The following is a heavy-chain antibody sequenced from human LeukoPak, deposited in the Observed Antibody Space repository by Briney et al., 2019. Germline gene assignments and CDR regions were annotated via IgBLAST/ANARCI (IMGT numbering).Heavy chain of an antibody. CDR3: ASEVGAYYYDSSGSLFDY. J-gene: IGHJ4*02. D-gene: IGHD3-22*01. Sequence: SVKVSCKASGGTFSSYAISWVRQAPGQGLEWMGRIIPIFGTANYAQKFQGRDTITTDESTSTAYMELSSLRSEDTAVYYCASEVGAYYYDSSGSLFDYWGQGTLVTVSS. V-gene: IGHV1-69*05. CDR2: IIPIFGTA. CDR1: GGTFSSYA.